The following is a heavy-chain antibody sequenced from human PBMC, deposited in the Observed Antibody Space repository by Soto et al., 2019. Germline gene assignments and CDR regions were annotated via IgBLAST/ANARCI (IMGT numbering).Heavy chain of an antibody. V-gene: IGHV3-21*01. CDR3: ARGLSSGWFDY. D-gene: IGHD6-19*01. Sequence: EVQLVESGGGLVKPGGSRRVSCAASGFTFSNYSMNWVRQAPGKGLEWVSSISSTSKYIYYADSVKGRFTISRDNAKKSLYLQMNSLRAEDTAVYYCARGLSSGWFDYWGQGTLVTVSA. CDR1: GFTFSNYS. CDR2: ISSTSKYI. J-gene: IGHJ5*01.